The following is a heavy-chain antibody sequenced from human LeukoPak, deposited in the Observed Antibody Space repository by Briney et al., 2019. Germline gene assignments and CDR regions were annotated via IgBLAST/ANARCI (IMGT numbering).Heavy chain of an antibody. CDR1: GFTFSSYW. D-gene: IGHD3-22*01. CDR3: ARAPSEIGGYYPEYFRH. CDR2: IKSDGST. J-gene: IGHJ1*01. Sequence: GGSLRLSCAASGFTFSSYWMHWVRQAPGKGLVWVSRIKSDGSTNYADSVKGRFTISRDNAKNTVSLQMNSLRAEDTGVYYCARAPSEIGGYYPEYFRHWGQGTPVTISS. V-gene: IGHV3-74*01.